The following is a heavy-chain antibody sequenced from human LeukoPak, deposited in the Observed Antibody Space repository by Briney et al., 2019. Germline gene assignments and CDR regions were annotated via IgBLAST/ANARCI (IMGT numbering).Heavy chain of an antibody. CDR1: GYTFNTYG. D-gene: IGHD3-10*01. V-gene: IGHV7-4-1*02. Sequence: ASVKVSCKASGYTFNTYGMNWVRQAPGQGLEWMGWINTNTGNPTYAQGFTGRFVFSLDTSVSTAYLQISSLKAEDTAVYYCARGSIGAPHHFDYWGQGALVTVSS. CDR2: INTNTGNP. J-gene: IGHJ4*02. CDR3: ARGSIGAPHHFDY.